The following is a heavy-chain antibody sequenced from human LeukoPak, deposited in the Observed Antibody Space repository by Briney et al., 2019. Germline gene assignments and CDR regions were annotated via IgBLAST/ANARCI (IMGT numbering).Heavy chain of an antibody. J-gene: IGHJ4*02. Sequence: SETLSLTCTVSGGSISFSSDYWGWIRQPPGKGLEWIGDIYYSGTTNYNPSLKSRVTMSVDTSKNQFSLKLNSSTAADTAVYYCARRLSTRSYYLDDWGQGTLVTVSS. CDR2: IYYSGTT. CDR3: ARRLSTRSYYLDD. V-gene: IGHV4-39*01. CDR1: GGSISFSSDY. D-gene: IGHD2/OR15-2a*01.